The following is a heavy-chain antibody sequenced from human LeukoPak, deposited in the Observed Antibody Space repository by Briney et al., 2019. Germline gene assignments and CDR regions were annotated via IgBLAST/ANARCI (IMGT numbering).Heavy chain of an antibody. J-gene: IGHJ5*02. V-gene: IGHV4-38-2*02. Sequence: TSETLSLTCTVSGYSISSGYYWGWIRQPPGKGLEWIGSIYHSGSTYYNPSLKSRVTISVDTSKNQFSLKLSSVTAADTAVYYCARVGWNYDWFDPWGQGTLVTVSS. CDR3: ARVGWNYDWFDP. D-gene: IGHD1-7*01. CDR2: IYHSGST. CDR1: GYSISSGYY.